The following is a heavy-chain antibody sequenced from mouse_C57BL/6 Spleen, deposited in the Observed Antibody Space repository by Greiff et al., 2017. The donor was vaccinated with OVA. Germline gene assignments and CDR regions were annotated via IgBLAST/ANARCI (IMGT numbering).Heavy chain of an antibody. CDR3: ARRGYDYAPFDY. D-gene: IGHD2-4*01. CDR2: IYPGSGST. J-gene: IGHJ2*01. CDR1: GYTFTSYW. V-gene: IGHV1-55*01. Sequence: QVQLQQPGAELVKPGASVKMSCKASGYTFTSYWITWVKQRPGQGLEWIGDIYPGSGSTNYNEKFKSTATLTVDTSSSTAYMQLSSLTSEDSAVYYCARRGYDYAPFDYWGQGTTLTVSS.